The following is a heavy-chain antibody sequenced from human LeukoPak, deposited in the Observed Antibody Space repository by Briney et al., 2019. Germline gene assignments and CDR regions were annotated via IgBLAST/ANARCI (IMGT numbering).Heavy chain of an antibody. J-gene: IGHJ4*02. CDR1: GFTFSSYW. D-gene: IGHD6-19*01. Sequence: GGSLRLSCAASGFTFSSYWMHWVRQAPGKGLVWVSRINGDGSSTSYADSVKGRFTISRDNAKNTLYLQMNSLRAEDTAVYYCARVDSSGWYESDYWGQGTLVTVSS. CDR2: INGDGSST. V-gene: IGHV3-74*01. CDR3: ARVDSSGWYESDY.